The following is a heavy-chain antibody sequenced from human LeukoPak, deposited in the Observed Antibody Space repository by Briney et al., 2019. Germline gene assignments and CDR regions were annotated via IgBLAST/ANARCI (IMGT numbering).Heavy chain of an antibody. J-gene: IGHJ4*02. V-gene: IGHV1-24*01. CDR1: GYTFTSYG. D-gene: IGHD6-6*01. CDR3: APRMAARPGYSD. Sequence: GASVKVSCKASGYTFTSYGISWVRQAPGKGLEWMGGFDPEDGETIYAQKFQGRVTMTEDTSTDTAYMELSSLRSEDTAVYYCAPRMAARPGYSDWGQGTLVTVSS. CDR2: FDPEDGET.